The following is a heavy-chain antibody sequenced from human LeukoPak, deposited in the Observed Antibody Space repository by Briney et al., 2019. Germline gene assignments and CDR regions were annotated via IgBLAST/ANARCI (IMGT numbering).Heavy chain of an antibody. CDR3: ARGDSSSWSLFDY. Sequence: SETLSLTCTVSGGSVSSGSYYWSWIRQPPGKGLEWIGSIYESGRTHYNPSLRSRITISVDTSKNQFSLELSSVTAADTAVYYCARGDSSSWSLFDYWGQGTLVTVSS. J-gene: IGHJ4*02. CDR2: IYESGRT. CDR1: GGSVSSGSYY. D-gene: IGHD6-13*01. V-gene: IGHV4-39*01.